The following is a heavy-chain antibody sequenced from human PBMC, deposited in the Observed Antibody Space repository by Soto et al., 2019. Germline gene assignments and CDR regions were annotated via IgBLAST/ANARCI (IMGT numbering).Heavy chain of an antibody. Sequence: ASVKVSCKASGYTFTSYYMHWVRQAPGQGLEWMGIINPSGGSTTYAQKFQGRVIMTRDTSTSTIYMELSSLRFEDTAVYYCAKTGGSHWGFDYWGQGTLVTVSS. J-gene: IGHJ4*02. CDR1: GYTFTSYY. V-gene: IGHV1-46*01. CDR2: INPSGGST. CDR3: AKTGGSHWGFDY. D-gene: IGHD2-8*02.